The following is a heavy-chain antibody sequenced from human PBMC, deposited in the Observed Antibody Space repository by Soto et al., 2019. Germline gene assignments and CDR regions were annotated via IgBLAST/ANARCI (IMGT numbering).Heavy chain of an antibody. CDR1: GFTFSGSA. CDR2: IRSKANSYAT. D-gene: IGHD2-2*01. CDR3: TRSGVYCSSTSCYGYFDL. Sequence: EVQLVESGGGLVQPGESLKLSCAASGFTFSGSAMHWVRQASGKGLEWVGRIRSKANSYATAYAASVNGRFTISRDDSKNTEYLRMNSLKTEDTAVYFCTRSGVYCSSTSCYGYFDLWGRGTLVTVSS. J-gene: IGHJ2*01. V-gene: IGHV3-73*02.